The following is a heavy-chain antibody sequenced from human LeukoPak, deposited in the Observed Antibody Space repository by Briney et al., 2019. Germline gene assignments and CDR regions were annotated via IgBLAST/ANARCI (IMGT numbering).Heavy chain of an antibody. CDR3: ARTYSGSYLDAFDI. V-gene: IGHV3-30*19. D-gene: IGHD1-26*01. CDR1: GFTFRSYR. J-gene: IGHJ3*02. Sequence: GGSLRLSCVASGFTFRSYRMHWVRQAPGKGLEWVAVISYDGGNKYYADSVKGRFTISRDNSKNTLYLQMNSLRAEDTAVYYCARTYSGSYLDAFDIWGQGTMVTVSS. CDR2: ISYDGGNK.